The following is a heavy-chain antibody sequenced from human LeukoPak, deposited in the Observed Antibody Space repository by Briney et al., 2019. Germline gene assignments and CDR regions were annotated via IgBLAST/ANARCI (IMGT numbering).Heavy chain of an antibody. D-gene: IGHD1-26*01. V-gene: IGHV3-30-3*01. CDR1: GFTFSSYA. CDR2: ISYDGSSK. Sequence: GGSLRLSCAASGFTFSSYAMHWVRQAPGKGLEWVAVISYDGSSKFYADSVKGRFTISRDSSKNTLYLQMNSLRAEDTAVYYCARLNSGSYSWADYWGQGILVTVSS. J-gene: IGHJ4*02. CDR3: ARLNSGSYSWADY.